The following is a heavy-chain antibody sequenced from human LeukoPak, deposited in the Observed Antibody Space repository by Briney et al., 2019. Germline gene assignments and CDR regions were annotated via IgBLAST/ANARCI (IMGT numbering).Heavy chain of an antibody. J-gene: IGHJ4*02. V-gene: IGHV1-18*04. CDR1: GYTFTSYG. Sequence: ASVKVSCKASGYTFTSYGISWVRQAPGQGLEWMGGISAYNGNTNYAQKLQGRVTMTTDTSTSTAYMELRSLRSDDTAVYYCARDLSKWLRLQNLDYWGQGTLVTVSS. D-gene: IGHD5-12*01. CDR3: ARDLSKWLRLQNLDY. CDR2: ISAYNGNT.